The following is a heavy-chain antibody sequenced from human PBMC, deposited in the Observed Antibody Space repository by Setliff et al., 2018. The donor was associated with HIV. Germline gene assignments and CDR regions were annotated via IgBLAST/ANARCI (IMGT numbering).Heavy chain of an antibody. CDR2: IYSGGIT. CDR1: GGSISSAY. J-gene: IGHJ4*02. V-gene: IGHV4-59*12. D-gene: IGHD2-15*01. CDR3: ARGRVFCNGDSCYHFDF. Sequence: PSETLSLTCTVSGGSISSAYWSWVRQPPGKGLEWIGYIYSGGITKYNPSLKSRVTISVDTSKNQFYLTLSSVTAADTAVYYCARGRVFCNGDSCYHFDFWGQGILVTVSS.